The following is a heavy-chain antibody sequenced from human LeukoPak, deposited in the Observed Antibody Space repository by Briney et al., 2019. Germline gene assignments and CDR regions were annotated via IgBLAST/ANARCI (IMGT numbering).Heavy chain of an antibody. CDR3: ARDRGGYSGYQFPILDY. CDR1: GGSISSGGYF. Sequence: SETLSLTCTVSGGSISSGGYFWSWIRQHPGKGLEWIGYIHYSGSTYYNPSLKSRITISVDTSKNQFSLKLSSVTAADTAVYYCARDRGGYSGYQFPILDYWGQGTLVTVSS. D-gene: IGHD5-12*01. CDR2: IHYSGST. V-gene: IGHV4-31*03. J-gene: IGHJ4*02.